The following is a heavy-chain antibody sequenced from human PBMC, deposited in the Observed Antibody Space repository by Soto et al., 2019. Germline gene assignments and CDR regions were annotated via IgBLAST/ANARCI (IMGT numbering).Heavy chain of an antibody. V-gene: IGHV1-69*01. CDR1: GGTFSSYA. J-gene: IGHJ6*02. CDR3: AGEYYYGSGYYYYGMDV. Sequence: VQLVQSGAEVKKPGSSVKVSCKASGGTFSSYAISWVRQAPGQGLEWMGGIIPIFGTANYAQKFQGRVTITADESTSTAYMELSSLRSEDTAVYYCAGEYYYGSGYYYYGMDVWGQGTTVTVSS. CDR2: IIPIFGTA. D-gene: IGHD3-10*01.